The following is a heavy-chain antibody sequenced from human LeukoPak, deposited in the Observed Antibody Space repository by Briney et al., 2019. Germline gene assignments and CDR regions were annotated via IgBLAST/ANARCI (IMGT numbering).Heavy chain of an antibody. V-gene: IGHV3-23*01. CDR3: AKGGISGYLDY. CDR1: GFNFSNYA. Sequence: AGGSLRLSCAASGFNFSNYALSWVRQAPGKGLEWISSISSSGATTYYADSVKGRFTISRDNSKSTPSLQMNSLRAEDTAVYYCAKGGISGYLDYWGQGTLVTVSS. D-gene: IGHD2-15*01. J-gene: IGHJ4*02. CDR2: ISSSGATT.